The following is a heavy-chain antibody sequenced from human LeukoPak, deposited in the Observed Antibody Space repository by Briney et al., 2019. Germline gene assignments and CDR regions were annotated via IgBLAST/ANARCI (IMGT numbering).Heavy chain of an antibody. Sequence: PGGSLRLSCAASGFTFSSYEMNWVRQAPGEGLERGSDISSSGSTIYYADSVKGRFTISRDNAKNSMYLQMNRMRAEDTAVYYCAELGINMIGGVWGKGTTVTISS. D-gene: IGHD3-10*02. CDR1: GFTFSSYE. V-gene: IGHV3-48*03. CDR2: ISSSGSTI. CDR3: AELGINMIGGV. J-gene: IGHJ6*04.